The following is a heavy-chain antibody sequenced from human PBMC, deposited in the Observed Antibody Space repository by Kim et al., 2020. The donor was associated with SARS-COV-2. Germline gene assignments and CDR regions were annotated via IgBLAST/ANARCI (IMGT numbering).Heavy chain of an antibody. CDR1: GFTFSSHA. Sequence: GGSLRLSCAASGFTFSSHAMSWVRQAPGKGLEWVSAISGSGGSTYYADSVKGRFTISRDNSKNTLYLQMNSLRAEDTAVYYCANIYGPGTVDYWGQGTLVTVSS. D-gene: IGHD3-10*01. J-gene: IGHJ4*02. CDR2: ISGSGGST. V-gene: IGHV3-23*01. CDR3: ANIYGPGTVDY.